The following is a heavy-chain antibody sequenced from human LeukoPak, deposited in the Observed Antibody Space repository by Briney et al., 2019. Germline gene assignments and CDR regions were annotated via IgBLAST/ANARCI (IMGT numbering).Heavy chain of an antibody. CDR3: ARNFGLYYYGSGSYYTRKNWFDP. J-gene: IGHJ5*02. CDR2: INHGGST. D-gene: IGHD3-10*01. V-gene: IGHV4-34*01. CDR1: GGSFSGYY. Sequence: PSETLSLTCAVYGGSFSGYYWSWIRQPPGKGLEWIGEINHGGSTNYNPSLKSRVTISVDTSKNQFSLKLSSVTAADTAVYYCARNFGLYYYGSGSYYTRKNWFDPWGQGTLVTVSS.